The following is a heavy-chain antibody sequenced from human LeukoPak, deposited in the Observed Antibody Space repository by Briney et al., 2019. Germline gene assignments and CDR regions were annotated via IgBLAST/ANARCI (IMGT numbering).Heavy chain of an antibody. V-gene: IGHV4-30-4*01. CDR2: IYYSGST. CDR1: GGSISSGDYY. CDR3: AREDATMVRGGFDY. J-gene: IGHJ4*02. Sequence: SETLSLTCTVSGGSISSGDYYWSWIRQPPGKGLEWIGYIYYSGSTYYNPSLKSRVTISVDTSKNQFSLKLSSVTAADTAVYYCAREDATMVRGGFDYWGQGTLDTVSS. D-gene: IGHD3-10*01.